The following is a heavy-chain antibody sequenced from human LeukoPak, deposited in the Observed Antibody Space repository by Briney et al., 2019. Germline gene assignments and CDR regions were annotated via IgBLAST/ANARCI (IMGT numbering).Heavy chain of an antibody. Sequence: SVKVSCKASGGTFSSYAISWVRQAPGQGLEWMGRIIPIFGTANYAQKFQGRVTITADKSTSTAYMELSSLRSEDTAVYYCARGGYCSGGSCYPIDYWGQGTLVTVS. D-gene: IGHD2-15*01. J-gene: IGHJ4*02. CDR2: IIPIFGTA. CDR1: GGTFSSYA. CDR3: ARGGYCSGGSCYPIDY. V-gene: IGHV1-69*06.